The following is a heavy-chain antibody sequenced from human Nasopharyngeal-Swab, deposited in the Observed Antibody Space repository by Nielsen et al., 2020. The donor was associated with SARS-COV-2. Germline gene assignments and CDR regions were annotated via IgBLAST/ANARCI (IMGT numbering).Heavy chain of an antibody. D-gene: IGHD6-19*01. Sequence: SVKVSCKASGGTFSSYSISWVRQAPGQGLEWMGGIIPIFGTANYAQKFQGRVTITADESTSTAYMELSSLRSEDTAVYYCARDREKSSGWTGVDYYYMDVWGKGTTVTVSS. CDR3: ARDREKSSGWTGVDYYYMDV. V-gene: IGHV1-69*13. J-gene: IGHJ6*03. CDR2: IIPIFGTA. CDR1: GGTFSSYS.